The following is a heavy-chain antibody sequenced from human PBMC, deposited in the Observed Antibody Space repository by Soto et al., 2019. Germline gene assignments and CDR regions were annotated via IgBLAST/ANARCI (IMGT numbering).Heavy chain of an antibody. CDR2: ISGSGGYT. D-gene: IGHD6-13*01. J-gene: IGHJ4*02. CDR1: GFTFSSYA. V-gene: IGHV3-23*01. Sequence: VQLLESGGGLVQPGGSLRLSCAASGFTFSSYAMSWVRQAPGKGLEWVSTISGSGGYTYYADPVKGRFTISRDNSKNTLYLQMNSLRAEDTAVYYCAKHLFSIAAAGTFDYWGQGTLVTVSS. CDR3: AKHLFSIAAAGTFDY.